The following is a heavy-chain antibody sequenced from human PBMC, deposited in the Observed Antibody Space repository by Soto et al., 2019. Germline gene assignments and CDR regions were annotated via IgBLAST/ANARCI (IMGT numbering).Heavy chain of an antibody. D-gene: IGHD3-22*01. CDR2: MSSST. Sequence: EVQLLESGGGLVQPGGSLRLSCVVSGFTFSNYAMTWVRQAPGKGLEWVSSMSSSTYYTDSVKGRFTICRDNSKNTLYLQRNSLRAQDTAMYYCAKASSGSEFEYWGQGTLVTVSS. CDR1: GFTFSNYA. CDR3: AKASSGSEFEY. V-gene: IGHV3-23*01. J-gene: IGHJ4*02.